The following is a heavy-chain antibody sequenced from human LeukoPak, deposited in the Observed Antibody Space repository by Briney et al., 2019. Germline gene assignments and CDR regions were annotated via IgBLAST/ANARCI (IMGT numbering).Heavy chain of an antibody. V-gene: IGHV3-7*03. CDR1: GFPFSSYS. CDR3: ARSIPYGTTWYGRSDY. Sequence: GESLRLSCAASGFPFSSYSMTWVRQAPGKGLEWVANIKPDGTTKFYVDSVKGRFTISRDNALNSLYLQMNSLRAEDTAIYYCARSIPYGTTWYGRSDYWGQGTLVTVSS. J-gene: IGHJ4*02. D-gene: IGHD6-13*01. CDR2: IKPDGTTK.